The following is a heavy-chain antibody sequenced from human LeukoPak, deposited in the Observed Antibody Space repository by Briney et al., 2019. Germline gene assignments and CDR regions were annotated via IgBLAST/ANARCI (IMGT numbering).Heavy chain of an antibody. CDR2: INSDGTST. J-gene: IGHJ4*02. CDR1: GFTFSDYY. Sequence: SGGSLRLSCTASGFTFSDYYISWIRRAPGKGLVWVSRINSDGTSTTYADSVKGRFTISRDNAKNMLYLQMNSLRAEDTAVYYCATSEARSNGWYVYWGQGTLVTVSS. CDR3: ATSEARSNGWYVY. D-gene: IGHD6-19*01. V-gene: IGHV3-74*01.